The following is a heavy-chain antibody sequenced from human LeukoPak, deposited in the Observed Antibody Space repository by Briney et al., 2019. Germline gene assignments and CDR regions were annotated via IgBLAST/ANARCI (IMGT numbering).Heavy chain of an antibody. CDR1: GFTFSSYA. CDR2: ISGSGGST. Sequence: GGSLRLSCAASGFTFSSYAMSWVRQAPGKGLEWVSAISGSGGSTYYADSVKGRFTISRDNSKNTLYLQMNSLRAEDTAVYYCAKAGWYDYYYGMNVWGQGTTVTVSS. J-gene: IGHJ6*02. D-gene: IGHD6-19*01. V-gene: IGHV3-23*01. CDR3: AKAGWYDYYYGMNV.